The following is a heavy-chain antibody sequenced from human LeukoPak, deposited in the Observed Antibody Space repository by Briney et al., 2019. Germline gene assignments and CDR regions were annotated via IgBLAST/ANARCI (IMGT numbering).Heavy chain of an antibody. D-gene: IGHD6-19*01. Sequence: GGSLRLSCAASGFTFSSYGMHWVRQAPGKGLERVAVISYDGSNKYYADSVKGRFTISRDNSKNTLYLQMNSLRAEDTAVYYCAKTSRGSGWYFDYWGQGTLVTVSS. CDR3: AKTSRGSGWYFDY. V-gene: IGHV3-30*18. J-gene: IGHJ4*02. CDR1: GFTFSSYG. CDR2: ISYDGSNK.